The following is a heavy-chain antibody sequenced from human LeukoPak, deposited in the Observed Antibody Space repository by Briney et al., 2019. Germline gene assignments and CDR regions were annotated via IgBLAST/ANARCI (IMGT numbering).Heavy chain of an antibody. V-gene: IGHV3-23*01. J-gene: IGHJ5*02. Sequence: GGSLRLSCAASGFTFSSYGMSWVCQAPGKGLEWVSAISGSGDSAYYADSVKGRFTISRDNSKNTLYLQVNSLRAEDTAVYHCAKGGPGFNWFDPWGQGTLVTVSS. CDR3: AKGGPGFNWFDP. CDR1: GFTFSSYG. CDR2: ISGSGDSA.